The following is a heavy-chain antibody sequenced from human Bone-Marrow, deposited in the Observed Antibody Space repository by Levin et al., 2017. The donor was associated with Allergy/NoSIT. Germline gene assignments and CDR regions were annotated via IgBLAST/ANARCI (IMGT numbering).Heavy chain of an antibody. CDR1: GFTFSTYS. Sequence: PGGSLRLSCAASGFTFSTYSMNWVRQAPGKGLEWVSYISSSSTYIYHADSVKGRFTISRDNAKNSLYLQMNSLRAEDTAVYYCATLEGSNSGPDYWGQGTLVTVSS. V-gene: IGHV3-21*01. CDR2: ISSSSTYI. J-gene: IGHJ4*02. D-gene: IGHD5-24*01. CDR3: ATLEGSNSGPDY.